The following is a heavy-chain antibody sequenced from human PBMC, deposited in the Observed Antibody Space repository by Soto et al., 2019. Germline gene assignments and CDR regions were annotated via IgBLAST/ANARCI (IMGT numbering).Heavy chain of an antibody. D-gene: IGHD6-19*01. CDR3: ARAVRGWPLVDAFDI. Sequence: ASVKVSCKASGYTFTSYGISWVRQAPGQGLEWMGWISAYNGNTNYAQKLQGRVTMTTDTSTSTAYMELRSLRSDDTAVYYCARAVRGWPLVDAFDIWVQGTMVTVSS. CDR1: GYTFTSYG. V-gene: IGHV1-18*01. J-gene: IGHJ3*02. CDR2: ISAYNGNT.